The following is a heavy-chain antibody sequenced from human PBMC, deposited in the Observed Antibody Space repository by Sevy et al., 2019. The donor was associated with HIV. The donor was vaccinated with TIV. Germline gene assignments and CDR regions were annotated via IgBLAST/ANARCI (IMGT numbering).Heavy chain of an antibody. D-gene: IGHD6-13*01. CDR2: TYYRAKWYN. CDR3: ARSGVATAGTGIYWYFDL. Sequence: SQTLSLTCAISGDSVSSNSAAWNWIRQSPSRGLEWLGRTYYRAKWYNDYAVSVKSRITINPDTSKNQFSLQLNSVTPEDTAVYDCARSGVATAGTGIYWYFDLWGRGTLVTVSS. J-gene: IGHJ2*01. V-gene: IGHV6-1*01. CDR1: GDSVSSNSAA.